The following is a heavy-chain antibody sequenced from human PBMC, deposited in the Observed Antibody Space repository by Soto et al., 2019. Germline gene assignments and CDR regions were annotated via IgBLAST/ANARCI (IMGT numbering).Heavy chain of an antibody. CDR3: VRLTAVRQAPDY. Sequence: PGGSLRLSCAASGFTFSDHYMDWVRQAPGKGLEWVGRIRKKANSYTTEYAASVKGRFTISRDDSKNSVYLQINSLKTEDTAVYYCVRLTAVRQAPDYWGQGTLVTVSS. J-gene: IGHJ4*02. CDR2: IRKKANSYTT. D-gene: IGHD4-17*01. CDR1: GFTFSDHY. V-gene: IGHV3-72*01.